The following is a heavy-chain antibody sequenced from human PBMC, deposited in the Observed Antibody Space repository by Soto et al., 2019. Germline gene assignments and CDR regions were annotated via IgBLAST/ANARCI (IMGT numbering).Heavy chain of an antibody. CDR1: GYTFTTYG. V-gene: IGHV1-18*01. J-gene: IGHJ2*01. CDR2: ISVYNGNT. CDR3: ARGDGLWYFDL. Sequence: QIQLVQSGAEVKKPGASVKVSCKASGYTFTTYGITWVRQAPGQGLEWMGWISVYNGNTNYAQNFQGXXTXTKXTSTSTVYMELRSLTSDDTAVYYCARGDGLWYFDLWGRGTLVTVSS. D-gene: IGHD4-17*01.